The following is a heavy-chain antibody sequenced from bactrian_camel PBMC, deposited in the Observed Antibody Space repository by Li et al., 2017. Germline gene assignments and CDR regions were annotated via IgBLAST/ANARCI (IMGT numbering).Heavy chain of an antibody. V-gene: IGHV3S6*01. D-gene: IGHD6*01. Sequence: HVQLVESGGGLVQPGGSLRLSCAASGFTFSTYGMHWVRQAPGKGLEWVATIYSDGRNTYHANSVKGRSTISRDSAKNTVYLQMNNLKPEDTAVYYCVRGGLSRGGSWPDWGQGTQVTVS. CDR3: VRGGLSRGGSWPD. CDR2: IYSDGRNT. CDR1: GFTFSTYG. J-gene: IGHJ4*01.